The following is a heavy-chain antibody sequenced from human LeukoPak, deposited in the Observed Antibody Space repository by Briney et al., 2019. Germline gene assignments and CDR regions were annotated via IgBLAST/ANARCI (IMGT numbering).Heavy chain of an antibody. D-gene: IGHD3-16*01. CDR3: AKGYCDYVWESYYFDY. V-gene: IGHV3-23*01. CDR1: GFTFSSYA. J-gene: IGHJ4*02. CDR2: ISGSGGST. Sequence: PGGSLRLSCAASGFTFSSYAMSWVRQAPGKGLEWVSAISGSGGSTYYADSVKGRFTISRDNSKNTLYLQMNSLRAEDTAVYYCAKGYCDYVWESYYFDYWGQGTLVTVSS.